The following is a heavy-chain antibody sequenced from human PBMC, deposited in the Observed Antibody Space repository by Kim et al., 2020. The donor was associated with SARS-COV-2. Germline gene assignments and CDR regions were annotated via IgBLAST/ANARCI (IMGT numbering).Heavy chain of an antibody. J-gene: IGHJ6*02. D-gene: IGHD3-3*01. CDR2: IYYSGST. Sequence: SETLSLTCTVSGGSISSGDYYWSWIRQPPGKGLEWIGYIYYSGSTYYNPSLKSRVTISVDTSKNQFSLKLSSVTAADTAVYYCARDHDFWEQARYYYYGMDVWGQGTTVTVSS. V-gene: IGHV4-30-4*01. CDR3: ARDHDFWEQARYYYYGMDV. CDR1: GGSISSGDYY.